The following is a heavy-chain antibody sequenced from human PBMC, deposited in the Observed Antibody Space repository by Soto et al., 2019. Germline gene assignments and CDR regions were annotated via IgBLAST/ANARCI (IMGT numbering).Heavy chain of an antibody. J-gene: IGHJ5*02. CDR1: GGYFNDNY. D-gene: IGHD3-10*01. CDR3: ATSLWFGTQVEL. V-gene: IGHV4-34*01. Sequence: QVQLQQWGAGLLKPSETLSLSCAVYGGYFNDNYYTWFRQPPGKGLEWIGEISRSGTTKYIPSLKSRASISFDRAKTQFSLKVTSVTAADTAVYYCATSLWFGTQVELWGQGALVTVSS. CDR2: ISRSGTT.